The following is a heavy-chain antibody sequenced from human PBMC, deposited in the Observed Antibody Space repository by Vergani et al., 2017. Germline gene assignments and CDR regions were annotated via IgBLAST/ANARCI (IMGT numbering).Heavy chain of an antibody. J-gene: IGHJ5*02. Sequence: QVQLQESGPGLVKPSETLSLTCAVYGGSFSGYYWSWIRQPPGKGLEWIGSIYYSGSTYYNPSLKSRVTISVDTSKNQFSLKLSSVTAADTAVYYCASDYCGGDCYSGGWFDPWGQGTLVTVSS. CDR3: ASDYCGGDCYSGGWFDP. D-gene: IGHD2-21*02. V-gene: IGHV4-59*05. CDR2: IYYSGST. CDR1: GGSFSGYY.